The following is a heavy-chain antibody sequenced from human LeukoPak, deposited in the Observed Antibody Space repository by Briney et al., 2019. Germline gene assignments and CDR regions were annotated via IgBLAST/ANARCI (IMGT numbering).Heavy chain of an antibody. CDR1: GYSFTSYW. D-gene: IGHD6-19*01. CDR2: IYPGDSDT. V-gene: IGHV5-51*01. J-gene: IGHJ3*02. CDR3: ARAGIAVAGTSRGAFDI. Sequence: GESLKISCKGSGYSFTSYWIGWVRQMPGKGLEWMGIIYPGDSDTRCSPSFQGQVTISADKSISTAYLQWSSLKASDTAMYYCARAGIAVAGTSRGAFDIWGQGTMVTVSS.